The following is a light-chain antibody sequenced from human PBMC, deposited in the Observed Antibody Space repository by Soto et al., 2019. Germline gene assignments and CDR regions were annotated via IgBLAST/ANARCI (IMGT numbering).Light chain of an antibody. Sequence: EVVLTQSPGTLSLSPGERASLSCRAGKSIHSSFLAWYQQKPGQDPRLLIYGASSRATGIPDRFSGSGSGTDFTLTISRLEPEDFAVYYCQQYNTSPYTFRQGTKLEIK. CDR2: GAS. V-gene: IGKV3-20*01. CDR1: KSIHSSF. CDR3: QQYNTSPYT. J-gene: IGKJ2*01.